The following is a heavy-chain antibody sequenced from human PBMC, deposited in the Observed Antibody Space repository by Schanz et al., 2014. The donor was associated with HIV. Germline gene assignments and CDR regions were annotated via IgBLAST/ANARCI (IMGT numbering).Heavy chain of an antibody. CDR2: ISGSSSYI. CDR1: TFTFNNYD. D-gene: IGHD2-21*02. J-gene: IGHJ4*02. V-gene: IGHV3-21*01. CDR3: ARDHLMVVTASLDY. Sequence: VQLVESGGRVVQPGRSLRLSCAASTFTFNNYDMGWVRQAPGKGLEWVSFISGSSSYISYADSVKGRFTISRDNSKNTLYLQMSSLRAEDTAVYYCARDHLMVVTASLDYWGQGTLVTVSP.